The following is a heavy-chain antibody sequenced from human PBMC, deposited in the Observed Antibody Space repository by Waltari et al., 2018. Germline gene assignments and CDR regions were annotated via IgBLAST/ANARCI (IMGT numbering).Heavy chain of an antibody. CDR2: MKGGGGGG. Sequence: EVQLVESGGGLVQPGGSLRLSCAASGFTFSSHWMHWVRQAPGKGRGGWVGGGGGEGGGWVERMKGGGGGGADAGSGGGRFTISRDNAKNTLFLQMNSLRVEDTAVYYCARAYSGKKNPKESWGQGTLVTVSS. V-gene: IGHV3-74*03. J-gene: IGHJ5*02. D-gene: IGHD4-4*01. CDR1: GFTFSSHW. CDR3: ARAYSGKKNPKES.